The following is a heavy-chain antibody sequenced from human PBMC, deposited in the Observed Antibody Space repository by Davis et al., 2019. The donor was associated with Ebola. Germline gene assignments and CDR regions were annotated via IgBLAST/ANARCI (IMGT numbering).Heavy chain of an antibody. CDR3: AKDPSSAWYTNAFDI. D-gene: IGHD6-19*01. CDR1: GFTFSFYA. J-gene: IGHJ3*02. Sequence: GGSLRLSCAASGFTFSFYAMSWVRQAPGKGLEWVSSISGSGGGTYYADSVKGRFTISRDNSKNTLYVQMNSLRAEDTAVYYCAKDPSSAWYTNAFDIWGQGTMVTVSS. CDR2: ISGSGGGT. V-gene: IGHV3-23*01.